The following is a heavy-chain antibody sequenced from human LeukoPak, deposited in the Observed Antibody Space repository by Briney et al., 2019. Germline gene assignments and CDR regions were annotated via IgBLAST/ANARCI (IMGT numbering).Heavy chain of an antibody. Sequence: PSETLSLTCTVSGVSISSYSWSWIRQPAGRGLDWIGRIYTSGSTNYNPSLKSRVTMSVDTSKNQFSLNLSSVTAADTAVFYCARLGLTRDAFDIWGHGTMVTVSS. D-gene: IGHD1-26*01. CDR2: IYTSGST. V-gene: IGHV4-4*07. CDR3: ARLGLTRDAFDI. CDR1: GVSISSYS. J-gene: IGHJ3*02.